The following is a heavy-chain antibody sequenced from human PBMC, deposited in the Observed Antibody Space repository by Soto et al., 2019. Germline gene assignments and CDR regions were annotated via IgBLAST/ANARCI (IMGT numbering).Heavy chain of an antibody. Sequence: QEQLVQSGAEVKKPGSSVKVSCKASGDTFSSYAISWVRQAPGQGLDWMGGIIPFFNTSNYGQKFKGRVTITADESTSKAYMELSSLRSDDTAMYYSARGSASGGSPLAFDSWGQGTLVIVSS. V-gene: IGHV1-69*01. J-gene: IGHJ4*02. CDR3: ARGSASGGSPLAFDS. CDR2: IIPFFNTS. CDR1: GDTFSSYA. D-gene: IGHD1-26*01.